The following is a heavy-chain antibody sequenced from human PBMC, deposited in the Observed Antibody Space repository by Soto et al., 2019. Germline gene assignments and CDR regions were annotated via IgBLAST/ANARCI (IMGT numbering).Heavy chain of an antibody. V-gene: IGHV4-30-4*01. Sequence: NPSETLSLTCTVSGGSISSGDYYWSWIRQPPGKGLEWIGYIYYRGSLYYNPSLKSRVSMSVDTSKNQFSLNLSSVTAADTAVYYCARELPQRQGRNMDVWGQGTTVTVSS. CDR3: ARELPQRQGRNMDV. D-gene: IGHD1-1*01. CDR2: IYYRGSL. J-gene: IGHJ6*02. CDR1: GGSISSGDYY.